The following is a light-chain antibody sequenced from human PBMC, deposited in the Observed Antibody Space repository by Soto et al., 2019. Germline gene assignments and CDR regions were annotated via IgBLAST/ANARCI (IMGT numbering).Light chain of an antibody. V-gene: IGKV1-33*01. CDR1: QDINKN. CDR3: QQRSNWPT. J-gene: IGKJ4*01. Sequence: DIQMTQSPSSLSASVGDRVTITCQASQDINKNLIWYQQKPGKAPKLLIYDASDLETGVPSRFSGSGSGTDFTLTISSLEPEDFAVYYCQQRSNWPTFGGGTKVEIK. CDR2: DAS.